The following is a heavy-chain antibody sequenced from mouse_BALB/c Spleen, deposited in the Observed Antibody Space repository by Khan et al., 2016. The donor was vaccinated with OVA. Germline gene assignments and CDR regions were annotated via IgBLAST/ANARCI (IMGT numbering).Heavy chain of an antibody. J-gene: IGHJ3*01. CDR3: ARDYDFFTH. Sequence: VQLQQSGPDLVKPGASVKMSCKASGYSFTAYYINWVILSQGQSLESIGLMNPNTGNTHYNQKFKDKALLIVDTSSSTAYMELRSLTSEDSAVYKCARDYDFFTHWGQGTLVTVSA. CDR2: MNPNTGNT. CDR1: GYSFTAYY. D-gene: IGHD2-4*01. V-gene: IGHV1-19*01.